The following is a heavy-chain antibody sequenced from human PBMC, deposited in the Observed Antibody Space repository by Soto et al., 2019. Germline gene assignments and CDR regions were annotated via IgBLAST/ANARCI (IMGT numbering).Heavy chain of an antibody. CDR2: IYYSGST. Sequence: PPETLSLTCTVSGDSISSSSYYWGWIRQPPGKGLEWIGSIYYSGSTYYNPSLKSRVTISVDTSKNQFSLKLSSVTAPDTALYYCVSNKIAFYNWFDPWGQVSLVTVSS. CDR3: VSNKIAFYNWFDP. D-gene: IGHD3-22*01. J-gene: IGHJ5*02. V-gene: IGHV4-39*01. CDR1: GDSISSSSYY.